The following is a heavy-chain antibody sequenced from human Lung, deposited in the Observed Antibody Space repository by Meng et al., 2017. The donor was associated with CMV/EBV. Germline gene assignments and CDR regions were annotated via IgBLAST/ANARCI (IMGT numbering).Heavy chain of an antibody. V-gene: IGHV1-46*01. CDR3: ARAGVLPSDPTANRYYGLDV. Sequence: ASVXVSXKASGYTFTSYNMHWVRQAPGQGLEWMGMINPSDRWTTYAQRFQGRVTMTTDTSTSTVYMELSRLRSDDTAVYYCARAGVLPSDPTANRYYGLDVXRGGXTVTVSS. D-gene: IGHD1-14*01. CDR1: GYTFTSYN. J-gene: IGHJ6*04. CDR2: INPSDRWT.